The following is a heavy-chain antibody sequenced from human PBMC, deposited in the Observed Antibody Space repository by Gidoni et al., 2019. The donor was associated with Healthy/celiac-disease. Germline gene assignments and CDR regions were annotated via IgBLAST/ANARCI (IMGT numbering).Heavy chain of an antibody. J-gene: IGHJ4*02. D-gene: IGHD3-10*01. V-gene: IGHV4-39*01. CDR1: GGSISSSSYY. CDR2: IYYSGRT. Sequence: QLQLQESGPGLVTPSATLSLTCPVSGGSISSSSYYWGWIRQPPGKGLEWIGSIYYSGRTYYNPSLKSRVTISVDTAKNQFSLKLSYVTAADTAVYYGARHMDYFDYWGQGTLVTASS. CDR3: ARHMDYFDY.